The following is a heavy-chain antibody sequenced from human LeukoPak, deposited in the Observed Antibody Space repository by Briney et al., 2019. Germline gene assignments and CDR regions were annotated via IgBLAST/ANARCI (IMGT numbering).Heavy chain of an antibody. V-gene: IGHV4-34*01. Sequence: SETLSLTCAVYGGSFSGYYWSWIRQPPGKGLEWIGEINHSGSTNYNPSLKSRVTISVDTSKNQFSLKLSSVTAADTAVYYCAKVDTAMGSLDAFDIWGQGTMVTVSS. CDR1: GGSFSGYY. D-gene: IGHD5-18*01. J-gene: IGHJ3*02. CDR3: AKVDTAMGSLDAFDI. CDR2: INHSGST.